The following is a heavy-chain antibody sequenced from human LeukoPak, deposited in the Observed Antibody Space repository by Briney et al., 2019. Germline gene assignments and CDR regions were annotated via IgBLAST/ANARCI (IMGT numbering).Heavy chain of an antibody. Sequence: SGGSLRLSCVASGFTLRNYGMSWVRQAPGKGLQWVSSISTTGGSTYYADSVKGRFTISRDNSKNTLYLQMNSLRAEDTAVYYCARDEPLGEYVSWGQGTLVTVSS. CDR1: GFTLRNYG. D-gene: IGHD3-10*01. CDR2: ISTTGGST. J-gene: IGHJ4*02. CDR3: ARDEPLGEYVS. V-gene: IGHV3-23*01.